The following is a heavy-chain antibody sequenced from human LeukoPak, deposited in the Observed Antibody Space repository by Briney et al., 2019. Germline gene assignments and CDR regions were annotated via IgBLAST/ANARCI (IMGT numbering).Heavy chain of an antibody. D-gene: IGHD6-19*01. J-gene: IGHJ4*02. CDR2: ITGSGGST. V-gene: IGHV3-23*01. CDR3: AKWAVSGRGFDY. CDR1: GFTFSSYV. Sequence: GGSLRLSCAASGFTFSSYVMSWVRQAPGKGLEWVSDITGSGGSTHYADSVKGRFAISRDNSKNTLYLQMNSLRAEDTAVYYCAKWAVSGRGFDYWGQGTLVTVSS.